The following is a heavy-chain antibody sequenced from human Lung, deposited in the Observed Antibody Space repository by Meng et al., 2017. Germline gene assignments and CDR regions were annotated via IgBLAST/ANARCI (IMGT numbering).Heavy chain of an antibody. V-gene: IGHV3-11*01. Sequence: QGQRGESGGGVGKPGGSLRRACAASGFTFSDYYMSWIRQAPGKGLEWVSYISSSGSTIYYADSVKGRFTISRDNAKNSLYLQMNSLRAEDTAVYYCARDISGPVGYFGYWGQGTLVTVSS. CDR2: ISSSGSTI. J-gene: IGHJ4*02. CDR1: GFTFSDYY. CDR3: ARDISGPVGYFGY. D-gene: IGHD1-20*01.